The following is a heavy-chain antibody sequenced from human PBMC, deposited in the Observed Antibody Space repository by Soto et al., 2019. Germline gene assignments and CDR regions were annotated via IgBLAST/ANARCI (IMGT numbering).Heavy chain of an antibody. CDR1: GFTFSSYS. CDR2: ISSSSSYI. CDR3: ATDYYGSGSYYNPVH. J-gene: IGHJ4*02. V-gene: IGHV3-21*01. Sequence: GGSLRLSSAASGFTFSSYSMNWVRQAPGKGLEWVSSISSSSSYIYYADSVKGRFTISRDNAKNSLYLQMNSLRAEDTAVYYCATDYYGSGSYYNPVHWGQGTLVTVSS. D-gene: IGHD3-10*01.